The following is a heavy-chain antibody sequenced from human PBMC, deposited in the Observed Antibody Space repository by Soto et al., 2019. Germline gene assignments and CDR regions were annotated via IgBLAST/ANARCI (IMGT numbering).Heavy chain of an antibody. V-gene: IGHV4-34*01. Sequence: LSLTCAVYGGSFSGYYWSWIRQPPGKGLEWIGEINHSGSTNYNPSLKSRVTISVDTSKNQFSLKLSSVTAADTAVYYCARVLTRAARRLFRFDPWGQGTLVTVSS. CDR1: GGSFSGYY. CDR3: ARVLTRAARRLFRFDP. J-gene: IGHJ5*02. CDR2: INHSGST. D-gene: IGHD6-6*01.